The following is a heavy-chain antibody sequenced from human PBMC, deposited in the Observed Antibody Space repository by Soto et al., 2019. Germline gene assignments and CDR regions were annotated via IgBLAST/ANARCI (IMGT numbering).Heavy chain of an antibody. D-gene: IGHD3-16*01. V-gene: IGHV4-30-4*01. CDR3: AREGGESSDGLYYFDS. CDR2: IYYSGNT. J-gene: IGHJ4*02. CDR1: GGSTSSDNY. Sequence: SETLSLTCTVSGGSTSSDNYWGLIRQPPGKGLEWIGHIYYSGNTDYNPSLKSRLAISIDTSKNQFSLKLSSVTAADTAVYFCAREGGESSDGLYYFDSWGQGSLVTVSS.